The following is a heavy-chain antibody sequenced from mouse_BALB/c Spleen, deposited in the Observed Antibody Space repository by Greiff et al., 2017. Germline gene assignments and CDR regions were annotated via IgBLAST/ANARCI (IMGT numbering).Heavy chain of an antibody. V-gene: IGHV3-2*02. Sequence: EVQLQQSGPGLVKPSQSLSLTCTVTGYSITSDYAWNWIRQFPGNKLEWMGYISYSGSTSYNPSLKSRISITRDTSKNQFFLQLNSVTTEDTATYYCARPYYGSSLFAYWGQGTLVTVSA. CDR2: ISYSGST. J-gene: IGHJ3*01. CDR1: GYSITSDYA. CDR3: ARPYYGSSLFAY. D-gene: IGHD1-1*01.